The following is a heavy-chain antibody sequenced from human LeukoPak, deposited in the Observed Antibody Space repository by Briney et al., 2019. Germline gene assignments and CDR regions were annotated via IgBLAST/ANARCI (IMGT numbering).Heavy chain of an antibody. CDR3: ARAAHLSSGRTWFDP. CDR2: ISAYNGNT. J-gene: IGHJ5*02. D-gene: IGHD6-19*01. V-gene: IGHV1-18*01. Sequence: GASVKVSCKASGYTFTSYGISWVRQAPGQGLEWMGWISAYNGNTNYAQKLQGRVTMTTDTSTSTAYMELRSLRSDDTAVYYCARAAHLSSGRTWFDPWGQGTRVTVSS. CDR1: GYTFTSYG.